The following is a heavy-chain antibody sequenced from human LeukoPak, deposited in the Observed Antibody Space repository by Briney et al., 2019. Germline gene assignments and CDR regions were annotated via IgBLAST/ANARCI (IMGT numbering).Heavy chain of an antibody. V-gene: IGHV3-49*03. CDR3: TRDARPWYDSSGPKPLGRY. CDR2: IRSKAYGGTT. CDR1: GFTFGDYA. D-gene: IGHD3-22*01. Sequence: PGGSLRLSCTASGFTFGDYAMSWFRQAPGKGLEWVGFIRSKAYGGTTEYAASVKGRFTISRDDSKSIAYLQMNSLKTEDTAVYYCTRDARPWYDSSGPKPLGRYWGQGTLVTVSS. J-gene: IGHJ4*02.